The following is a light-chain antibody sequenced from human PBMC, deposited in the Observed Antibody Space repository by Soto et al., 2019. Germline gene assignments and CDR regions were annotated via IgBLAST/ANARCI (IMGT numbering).Light chain of an antibody. CDR3: SSYTSSRTWV. J-gene: IGLJ3*02. V-gene: IGLV2-14*01. CDR1: SSDVGGYNY. Sequence: QSALTQPASVSGSPGQSITISCTGTSSDVGGYNYVSWYQQHPGKAPKFMIYEVNNRPSGVSDRFSGSKSGNTASLTISGLQAEHEADYYCSSYTSSRTWVFGGGTKLTVL. CDR2: EVN.